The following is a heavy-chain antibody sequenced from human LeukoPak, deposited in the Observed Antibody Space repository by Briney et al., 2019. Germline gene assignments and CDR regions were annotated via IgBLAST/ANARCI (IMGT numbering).Heavy chain of an antibody. Sequence: GGSLRLSCAASGFTVSSNYMSWVRQAPGKGLEWVSVIYRGGSTYYADSVKGRFTISRDNAENSLYLQMNSLRDEDTAVYYCARDLNLYDSSGYYPRWGQGTLVTVSS. CDR3: ARDLNLYDSSGYYPR. CDR1: GFTVSSNY. CDR2: IYRGGST. V-gene: IGHV3-53*01. J-gene: IGHJ4*02. D-gene: IGHD3-22*01.